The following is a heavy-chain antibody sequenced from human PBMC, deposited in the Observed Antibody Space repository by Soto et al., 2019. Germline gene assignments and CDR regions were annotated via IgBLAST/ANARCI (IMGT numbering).Heavy chain of an antibody. CDR1: GYTFTSYY. D-gene: IGHD3-22*01. V-gene: IGHV1-46*01. CDR2: INPSGGST. CDR3: ARDLPKEVVDDPYYYYGMDV. J-gene: IGHJ6*02. Sequence: QVQLVQSGAEVKKPGASVKVSCKASGYTFTSYYMHWVRQAPGQGLEWMGVINPSGGSTSYAQKFQGRVTMTRDTSTSTVYMELSSLRSEDTAVYYCARDLPKEVVDDPYYYYGMDVWGQGTTVTVSS.